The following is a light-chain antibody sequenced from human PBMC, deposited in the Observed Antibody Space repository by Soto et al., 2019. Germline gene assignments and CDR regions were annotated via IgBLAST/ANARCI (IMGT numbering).Light chain of an antibody. CDR1: QSVSRN. J-gene: IGKJ1*01. Sequence: EIVMTQSPFTLSVSPGERATLSCRARQSVSRNLAWYHQKPGQAPRRLLNDASTRSPGIPARFSGGGTGTDHTLIIISRQQADVAVYYCQQYNNRSPRTFGQGTKVDIK. CDR3: QQYNNRSPRT. CDR2: DAS. V-gene: IGKV3-15*01.